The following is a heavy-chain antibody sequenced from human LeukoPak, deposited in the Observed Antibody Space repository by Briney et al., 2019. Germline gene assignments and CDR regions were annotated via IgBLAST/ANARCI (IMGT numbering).Heavy chain of an antibody. CDR3: ARPNCSGGSCYPFPDY. J-gene: IGHJ4*02. D-gene: IGHD2-15*01. CDR2: IYSGGST. CDR1: GFTVSSNY. Sequence: GGSLRLSCAASGFTVSSNYMSWVRQAPGKGLEWVSVIYSGGSTYYADSVKGRFTISRDNSKNTLYPQMNSLRAEDTAVYYCARPNCSGGSCYPFPDYWGQGTLVTVSS. V-gene: IGHV3-66*04.